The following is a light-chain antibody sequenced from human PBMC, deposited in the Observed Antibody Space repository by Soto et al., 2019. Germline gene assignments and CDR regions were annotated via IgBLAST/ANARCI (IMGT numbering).Light chain of an antibody. J-gene: IGLJ1*01. Sequence: QSVLTQPRSVSGSPGQSVALSCTGTSSDVGGYNYVSWYQQHPGKAPKLIIYDVTKRPSGVPDRFSGSSSGNTASLTISGLQAEDEADYFCCSYAGSYSYVFGTGTKLTVL. V-gene: IGLV2-11*01. CDR1: SSDVGGYNY. CDR2: DVT. CDR3: CSYAGSYSYV.